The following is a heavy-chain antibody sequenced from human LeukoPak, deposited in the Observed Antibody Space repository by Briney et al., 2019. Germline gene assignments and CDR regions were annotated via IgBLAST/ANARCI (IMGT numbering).Heavy chain of an antibody. CDR2: INPNSGGT. D-gene: IGHD1-26*01. J-gene: IGHJ6*03. Sequence: ASVKVSCKASGYTFTGYYMHWVRQAPGQGLEWMGWINPNSGGTNYAQKFQGWVTMTRDTSISTAYMELSRLRSDDTAVYYCARDVVVGATLVYYYMDVWGKGTTVTVSS. CDR1: GYTFTGYY. CDR3: ARDVVVGATLVYYYMDV. V-gene: IGHV1-2*04.